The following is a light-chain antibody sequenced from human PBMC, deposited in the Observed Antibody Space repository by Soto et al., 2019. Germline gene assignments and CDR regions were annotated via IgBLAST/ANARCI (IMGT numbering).Light chain of an antibody. CDR3: QQYGNSPFT. Sequence: EIGLTQSPGTLSLSLGERATLSFMASQSISSTSLAWYQQKPGQAPRLLIYGASTRATGIPDRFSGSESGTDFTLTISRLEPEDFVVYYCQQYGNSPFTFGQGTRLEI. CDR1: QSISSTS. CDR2: GAS. J-gene: IGKJ5*01. V-gene: IGKV3-20*01.